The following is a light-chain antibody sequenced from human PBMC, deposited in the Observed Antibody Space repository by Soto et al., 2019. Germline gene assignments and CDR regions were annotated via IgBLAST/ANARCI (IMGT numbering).Light chain of an antibody. CDR1: QTISSW. CDR3: QHYNSYSGA. J-gene: IGKJ1*01. CDR2: KAS. V-gene: IGKV1-5*03. Sequence: DIQMTQSPSTLSGSVGDRVTITCRASQTISSWLAWYQQKPGKAPKLLIYKASTLKSGVPSRFSGSGSGTEFTLTVSSLQPDDFATYYCQHYNSYSGAFGQGTKVEVK.